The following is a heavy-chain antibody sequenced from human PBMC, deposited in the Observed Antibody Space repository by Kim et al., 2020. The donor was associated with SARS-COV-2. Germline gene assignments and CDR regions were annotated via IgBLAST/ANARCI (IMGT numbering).Heavy chain of an antibody. CDR3: AREYCSDTSCYFDY. D-gene: IGHD2-2*01. CDR1: GGSISAHY. J-gene: IGHJ4*02. V-gene: IGHV4-59*11. Sequence: SETLSLTCTVSGGSISAHYWTWIRQPPGKGLEWIAYMYYSWSTDYNPSLKSRLIISVDTSKNQFSLKLSSVTAADTAVYYCAREYCSDTSCYFDYWGQGTLVTVSS. CDR2: MYYSWST.